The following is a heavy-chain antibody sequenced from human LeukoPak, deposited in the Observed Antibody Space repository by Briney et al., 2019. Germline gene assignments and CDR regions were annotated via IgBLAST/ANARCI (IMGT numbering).Heavy chain of an antibody. Sequence: ASVKVSCKASGYTFTGYYMHWVRQAPGQGLEWMGWINTNTGNPTYAQGLTGRFVFSLDTSVSTAYLQISSLKAEDTAVYYCAISSSGWSRPYYDYYYMDVWGKGTTVTVSS. CDR1: GYTFTGYY. CDR3: AISSSGWSRPYYDYYYMDV. CDR2: INTNTGNP. J-gene: IGHJ6*03. V-gene: IGHV7-4-1*02. D-gene: IGHD6-19*01.